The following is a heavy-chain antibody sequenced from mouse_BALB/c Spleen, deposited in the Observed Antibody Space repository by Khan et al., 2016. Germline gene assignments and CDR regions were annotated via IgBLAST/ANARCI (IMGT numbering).Heavy chain of an antibody. CDR3: ARGDY. Sequence: EVELVESGGGLVQPGGSRKLSCAASGFTFSRFGLHWVRQAPEKGLEWVAYISSGSSSIYYAETLKGRFTISRDNTKNALYLQMTSLRSEDTAMYYWARGDYWGQGTTLTVSS. CDR2: ISSGSSSI. J-gene: IGHJ2*01. V-gene: IGHV5-17*02. CDR1: GFTFSRFG.